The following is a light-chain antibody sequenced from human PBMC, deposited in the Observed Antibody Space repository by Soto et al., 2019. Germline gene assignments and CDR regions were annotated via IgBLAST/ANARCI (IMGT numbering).Light chain of an antibody. CDR1: QSVSSSY. Sequence: EIVLTQSPGTLSLSPGERATLSCRASQSVSSSYLAWYQQKPGQAPRPLIYGASSRATGIPDRFSGSGSGTDFTLTSSKLEPEDFVVYYCLQYGSSPYTFGQGTKLEIK. V-gene: IGKV3-20*01. J-gene: IGKJ2*01. CDR3: LQYGSSPYT. CDR2: GAS.